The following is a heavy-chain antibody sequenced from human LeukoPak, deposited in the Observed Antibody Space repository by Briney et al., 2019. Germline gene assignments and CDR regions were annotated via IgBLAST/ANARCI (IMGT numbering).Heavy chain of an antibody. J-gene: IGHJ6*03. CDR3: ARDPYSGSYGSYYYYYMDV. D-gene: IGHD1-26*01. CDR2: IRSKANSYAT. V-gene: IGHV3-73*01. Sequence: PGGTLRLSCAASGFTFSGSAMHWVRQASGKGLEWVGRIRSKANSYATAYATSVKGRFTISRDNAKNSLYLQMNSLGPEDTAVYFCARDPYSGSYGSYYYYYMDVWGKGTTVTVSS. CDR1: GFTFSGSA.